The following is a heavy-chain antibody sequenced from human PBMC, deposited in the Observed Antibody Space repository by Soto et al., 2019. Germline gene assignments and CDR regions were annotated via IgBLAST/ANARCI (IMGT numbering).Heavy chain of an antibody. CDR3: ARRGYCTNGVCYRYGMDV. J-gene: IGHJ6*02. CDR2: IYPGDSDT. D-gene: IGHD2-8*01. V-gene: IGHV5-51*01. CDR1: GYTFTDYW. Sequence: PGESLKISCKGSGYTFTDYWIGWVRQLPGKGLEWMGIIYPGDSDTRYSPSFQGQVTISADKSISTAYLQWSSLKASDTAMYYCARRGYCTNGVCYRYGMDVWGQGTTVTVSS.